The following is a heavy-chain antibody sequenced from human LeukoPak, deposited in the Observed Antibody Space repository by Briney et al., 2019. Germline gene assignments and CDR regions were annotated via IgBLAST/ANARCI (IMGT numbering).Heavy chain of an antibody. J-gene: IGHJ4*02. Sequence: PGGSLRLSCAASGFTFSSYAMSWVRQAPGKGLEWVSAISGSGGSTYYADSVKGRFTISRDISKNTLYLQMNSLRAEDTAVYYCAWMSSYGSGSVDLDYWGQGTLLTVSS. CDR2: ISGSGGST. D-gene: IGHD3-10*01. CDR1: GFTFSSYA. CDR3: AWMSSYGSGSVDLDY. V-gene: IGHV3-23*01.